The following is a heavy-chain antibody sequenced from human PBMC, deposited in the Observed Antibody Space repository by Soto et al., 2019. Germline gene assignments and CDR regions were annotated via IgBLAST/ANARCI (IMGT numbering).Heavy chain of an antibody. CDR1: GFTFSTSW. CDR2: IKQDGSAQ. V-gene: IGHV3-7*01. CDR3: SSYDFLSGHHLPYA. J-gene: IGHJ6*02. Sequence: SLRLSCAASGFTFSTSWMTWVRQAPGKGLEWVANIKQDGSAQYYVDSLKGRFSVSRDNAKNSLYLQMDSLRADDTAMYFCSSYDFLSGHHLPYAWGQGTMVTVSS. D-gene: IGHD3-3*01.